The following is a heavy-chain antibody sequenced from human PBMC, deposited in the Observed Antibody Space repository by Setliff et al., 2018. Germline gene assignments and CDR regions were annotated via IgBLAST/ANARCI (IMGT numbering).Heavy chain of an antibody. Sequence: PGGSLRLSCAASGFTFTSYWMHWVRQAPGKGLEWVANINQDGSVKYYVDSVKGRFTISRDNAKKSLYLQMNSLKTEDTAVYYCTRTSGLQFFNYYMDVWGKGTTVTVSS. J-gene: IGHJ6*03. CDR1: GFTFTSYW. CDR3: TRTSGLQFFNYYMDV. CDR2: INQDGSVK. D-gene: IGHD3-3*01. V-gene: IGHV3-7*03.